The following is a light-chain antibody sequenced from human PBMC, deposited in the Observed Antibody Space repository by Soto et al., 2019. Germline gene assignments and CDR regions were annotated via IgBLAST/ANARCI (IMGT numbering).Light chain of an antibody. CDR2: RNN. CDR1: SSNIGSNY. CDR3: CSYAGRYTYV. Sequence: QSVLTQPPSASGTPGQRVNISCSGSSSNIGSNYVYWYRQFPGTAPKLLIQRNNQRPSGVPARFSGSKSGTSASLAISGLRSEDEADYYCCSYAGRYTYVFGTGTKLTVL. V-gene: IGLV1-47*01. J-gene: IGLJ1*01.